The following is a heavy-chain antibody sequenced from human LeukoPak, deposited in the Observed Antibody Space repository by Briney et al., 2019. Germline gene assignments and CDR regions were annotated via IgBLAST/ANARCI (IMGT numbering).Heavy chain of an antibody. CDR3: AKPPYSSGWFDY. Sequence: SGGSLRLSCAASGYNFDDYAMHWVRQAPGKGLEWVSLISGDGGSTYYADSVKGRFTISRDNSKNSLYLQMNSLRTEDTALYYCAKPPYSSGWFDYWGQGTLVTVSS. J-gene: IGHJ4*02. CDR1: GYNFDDYA. V-gene: IGHV3-43*02. CDR2: ISGDGGST. D-gene: IGHD6-19*01.